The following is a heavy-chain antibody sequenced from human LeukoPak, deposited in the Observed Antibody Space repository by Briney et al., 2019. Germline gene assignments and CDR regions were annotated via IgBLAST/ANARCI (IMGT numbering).Heavy chain of an antibody. CDR1: GGSISSYY. CDR3: ARDAEIVVVPPGTSYYYYGMDV. CDR2: IYTSGST. D-gene: IGHD2-2*01. J-gene: IGHJ6*02. V-gene: IGHV4-4*07. Sequence: PSETLSLTCTVSGGSISSYYWSWIRQPAGKGLEWIGRIYTSGSTNYNPSLKSRVTMSEDTSKNQFSLKLSSVTAADTAVYYCARDAEIVVVPPGTSYYYYGMDVWGQGTTVTVSS.